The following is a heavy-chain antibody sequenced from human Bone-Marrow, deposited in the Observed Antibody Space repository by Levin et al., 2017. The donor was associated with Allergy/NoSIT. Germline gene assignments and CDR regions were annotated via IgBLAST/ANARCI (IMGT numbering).Heavy chain of an antibody. CDR3: AGGPRRSY. D-gene: IGHD3-16*01. CDR2: IYSDGTI. V-gene: IGHV3-53*01. J-gene: IGHJ4*02. Sequence: GSLRLSCAVSGFTVSNNYMSWVRQAPGKGPEWVSLIYSDGTIDYADSGKGRFTISRDNSKNTLSPQMNSLTADDTAVYYCAGGPRRSYWGQGTLVTVSS. CDR1: GFTVSNNY.